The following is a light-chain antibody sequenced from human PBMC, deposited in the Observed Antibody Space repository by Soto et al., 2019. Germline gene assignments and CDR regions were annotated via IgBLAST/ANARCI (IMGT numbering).Light chain of an antibody. V-gene: IGLV1-47*01. Sequence: VLTQPPSASGAPGQRATISCSGSTSNIGTNYVYWYHQLPGTAPKLLISRNNQRPSGVPDRFSGSKSGTSASLAISGLRSEDEGDYYCGAWDDSLSGHYVFGTGTKVTVL. CDR1: TSNIGTNY. CDR3: GAWDDSLSGHYV. CDR2: RNN. J-gene: IGLJ1*01.